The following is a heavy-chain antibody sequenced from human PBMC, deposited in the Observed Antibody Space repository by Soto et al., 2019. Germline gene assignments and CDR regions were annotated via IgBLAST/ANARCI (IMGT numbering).Heavy chain of an antibody. Sequence: SETLSLTCTVSGGSISSGDYYWSWIRQPPGKGLEWIGYIYYSGSTYYNPSLKSRVTISVDTSKNQFSLKLSSVTAADTAVYYCARVGVWFGELRYWGQGTLVTVSS. CDR3: ARVGVWFGELRY. J-gene: IGHJ4*02. V-gene: IGHV4-30-4*01. D-gene: IGHD3-10*01. CDR1: GGSISSGDYY. CDR2: IYYSGST.